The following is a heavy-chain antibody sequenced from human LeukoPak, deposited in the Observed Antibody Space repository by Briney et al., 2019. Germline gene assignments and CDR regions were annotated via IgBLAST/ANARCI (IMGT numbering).Heavy chain of an antibody. V-gene: IGHV4-59*01. J-gene: IGHJ4*02. Sequence: SETLSLACTVSGGSISSYYWSWIRQPPGKGLEWIGYIYYSGSTNYNPSLKSRVTISVDTSKNQFSLKLSSVTAADTAVYYCAKDAPHYYDSSGYRFDYWGQGTLVTVSS. D-gene: IGHD3-22*01. CDR1: GGSISSYY. CDR2: IYYSGST. CDR3: AKDAPHYYDSSGYRFDY.